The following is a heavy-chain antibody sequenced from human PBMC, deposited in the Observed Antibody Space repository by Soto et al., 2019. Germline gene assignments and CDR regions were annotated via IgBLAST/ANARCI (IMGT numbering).Heavy chain of an antibody. CDR2: ISGSGGST. Sequence: GGSLRLSCAASGFTFSNYAMSWVRQAPGKGLEWVSGISGSGGSTYYTDSMKGRFTISRDNSKNTLYLQVNSLRAEDTAVYYCAKAWSDTALPNXYWGQGTTVTVSS. D-gene: IGHD5-18*01. CDR1: GFTFSNYA. V-gene: IGHV3-23*01. CDR3: AKAWSDTALPNXY. J-gene: IGHJ6*02.